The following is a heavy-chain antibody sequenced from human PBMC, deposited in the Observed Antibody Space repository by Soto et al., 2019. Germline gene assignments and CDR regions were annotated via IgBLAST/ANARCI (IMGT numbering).Heavy chain of an antibody. CDR1: GFTFSSYV. D-gene: IGHD3-10*01. J-gene: IGHJ4*02. CDR2: ISGSGGST. V-gene: IGHV3-23*01. CDR3: ATLQGTYYYGSGSYYLPY. Sequence: EVQLLESGGGLVQPGGSLRLSCAASGFTFSSYVMSWVRQAPGKGLEWVSAISGSGGSTYYADSVKGRFTISRDNSKNTLYRQMNSLRAEDTAVYYCATLQGTYYYGSGSYYLPYWGQGTLVTVSS.